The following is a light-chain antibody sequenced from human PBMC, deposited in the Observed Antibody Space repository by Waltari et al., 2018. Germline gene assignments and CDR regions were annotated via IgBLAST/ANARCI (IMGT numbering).Light chain of an antibody. J-gene: IGLJ3*02. Sequence: QSALTQPASVSGSPGQSITISCSGTSSDGCGYNSSPWYQQQPGKAPKLMIYDVTNRPSGVSDRFSGSKSGNTASLTISGLQAEDEADYYCSSYTSSGTRVFGGGTKLTVL. CDR3: SSYTSSGTRV. CDR2: DVT. V-gene: IGLV2-14*01. CDR1: SSDGCGYNS.